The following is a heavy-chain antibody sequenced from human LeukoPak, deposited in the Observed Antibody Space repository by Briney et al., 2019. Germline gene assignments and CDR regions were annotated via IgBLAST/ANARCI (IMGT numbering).Heavy chain of an antibody. CDR3: ARGPRYCTNGVCWYGMDV. CDR2: IYSGGST. J-gene: IGHJ6*02. Sequence: PGGSLRLSCAASGFTVSSNYMSWVCQAPGKGLEWVSVIYSGGSTYYADSVKGRFTISRDNSKNTLYLQMNSLRAEDTAVYYCARGPRYCTNGVCWYGMDVWGQGTTVTVSS. CDR1: GFTVSSNY. V-gene: IGHV3-66*01. D-gene: IGHD2-8*01.